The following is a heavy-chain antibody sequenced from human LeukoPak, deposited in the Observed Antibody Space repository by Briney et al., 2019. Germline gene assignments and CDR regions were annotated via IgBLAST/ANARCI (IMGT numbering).Heavy chain of an antibody. CDR2: ISAYNGNT. V-gene: IGHV1-18*01. J-gene: IGHJ4*02. CDR3: ARVVSVNSPHMTSRGYSGYDSFFDY. Sequence: ASVKVSCKASGYTFTSYGISWVRQAPGQGLEWMGWISAYNGNTNYAQKLQGRVTMTTDTSTSTAYMELRSLRSDDTAVYYCARVVSVNSPHMTSRGYSGYDSFFDYWGRGTLVTVSS. D-gene: IGHD5-12*01. CDR1: GYTFTSYG.